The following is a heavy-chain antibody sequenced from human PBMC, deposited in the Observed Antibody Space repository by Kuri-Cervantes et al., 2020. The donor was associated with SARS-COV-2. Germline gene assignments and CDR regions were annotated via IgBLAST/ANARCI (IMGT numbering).Heavy chain of an antibody. Sequence: SETLSLTCTVSGGSINSYYWNWIRQPPGKGLEWIGYISSSGSTNYNPSLKSRVTMSVDTSKNQFSLRLKSVTAADTAVYYCARGYYDILTASHWYFDLWGRGTLVTVSS. J-gene: IGHJ2*01. CDR1: GGSINSYY. V-gene: IGHV4-59*01. CDR3: ARGYYDILTASHWYFDL. D-gene: IGHD3-9*01. CDR2: ISSSGST.